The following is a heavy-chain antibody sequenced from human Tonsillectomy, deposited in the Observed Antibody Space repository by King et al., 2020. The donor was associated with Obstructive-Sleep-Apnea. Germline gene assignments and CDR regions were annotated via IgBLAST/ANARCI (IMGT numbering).Heavy chain of an antibody. CDR2: IWYDGSIE. Sequence: QLVQTGGGVVQPGRSLRLSCAASGFTFSSYGMHWVRQAPGKGLEWVAVIWYDGSIEYYADSVKGRFTISIDNSKNTLYLHMNSLRAEDTAVYYCARGPPTDEYSSGWYVYWGQGTLVTVSS. J-gene: IGHJ4*02. CDR1: GFTFSSYG. D-gene: IGHD6-19*01. V-gene: IGHV3-33*01. CDR3: ARGPPTDEYSSGWYVY.